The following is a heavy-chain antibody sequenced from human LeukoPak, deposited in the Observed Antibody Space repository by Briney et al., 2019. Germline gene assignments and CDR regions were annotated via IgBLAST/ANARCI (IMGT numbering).Heavy chain of an antibody. CDR3: AKDIVVVVAATPLY. CDR1: GFTFSSYA. J-gene: IGHJ4*02. Sequence: PGGSLRLSCAASGFTFSSYAMSWVRQAPGKGLEWVSAISGSGGSTYYADSVKGRFTISRDNSKNTLYLQMNSLRAEDTAVYYCAKDIVVVVAATPLYRGQGTLVTVSS. D-gene: IGHD2-15*01. V-gene: IGHV3-23*01. CDR2: ISGSGGST.